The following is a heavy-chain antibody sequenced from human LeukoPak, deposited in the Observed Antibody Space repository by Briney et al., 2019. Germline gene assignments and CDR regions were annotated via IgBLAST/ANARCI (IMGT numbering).Heavy chain of an antibody. CDR1: GGSISSYY. V-gene: IGHV4-59*01. CDR2: IYDSGST. J-gene: IGHJ6*04. CDR3: ARNFPGRTEDV. Sequence: PSETLSLTCTVSGGSISSYYWGWIRQPPGKGLEWIGYIYDSGSTNYNPSLKSRVIISVDTSKNQFSLKVYSVTAADTAVYYCARNFPGRTEDVWGKGTTVTVSS.